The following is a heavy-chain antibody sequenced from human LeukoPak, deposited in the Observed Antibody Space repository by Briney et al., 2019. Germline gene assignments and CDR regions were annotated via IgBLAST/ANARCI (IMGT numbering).Heavy chain of an antibody. D-gene: IGHD3-10*01. V-gene: IGHV4-39*01. CDR3: ARRPGSGSRHFDY. Sequence: SETLSLTCTVSGGSISTSIYYWSWIRQPPEKRLEWIGTIYYTGSTYYNPSLKSRVTISVDASKNQFSLKLSSVTAADTAVYYCARRPGSGSRHFDYWGQGTLVTVSS. CDR1: GGSISTSIYY. J-gene: IGHJ4*02. CDR2: IYYTGST.